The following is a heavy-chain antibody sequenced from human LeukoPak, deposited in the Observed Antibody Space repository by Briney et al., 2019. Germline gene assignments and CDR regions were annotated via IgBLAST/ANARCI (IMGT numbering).Heavy chain of an antibody. CDR2: IYYSGST. CDR3: ARAPPGLWQQLFDY. Sequence: TSETLSLTCTVSGGSISSYYWSWIRQPPGKGLEWIGYIYYSGSTNYNPSLKSRVTISVDTSKNQFSLKLSSVTAADTAVYYCARAPPGLWQQLFDYWGQGTLVTVSS. V-gene: IGHV4-59*01. CDR1: GGSISSYY. J-gene: IGHJ4*02. D-gene: IGHD6-13*01.